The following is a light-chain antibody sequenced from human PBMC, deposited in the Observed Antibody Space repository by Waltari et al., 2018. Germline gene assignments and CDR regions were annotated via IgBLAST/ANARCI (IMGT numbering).Light chain of an antibody. J-gene: IGLJ1*01. CDR1: SSNIGSSY. Sequence: QSFLTQPPSASGTPGQRITISCSGSSSNIGSSYVNWSQQPPGTAPKLVIYNNNQRPPGVPDRFSGSKYGTSASLAISGLQSEDEADYYCAGWDGTLNGYVFGAATKVTVL. V-gene: IGLV1-44*01. CDR3: AGWDGTLNGYV. CDR2: NNN.